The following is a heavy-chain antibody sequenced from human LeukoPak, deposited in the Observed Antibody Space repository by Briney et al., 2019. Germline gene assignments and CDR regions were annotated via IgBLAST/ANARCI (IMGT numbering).Heavy chain of an antibody. CDR3: ASYYYYDSSGYYFIGL. CDR1: GGSISSSSYY. V-gene: IGHV4-39*01. Sequence: SETLSLTCTVSGGSISSSSYYWGWIRQPPGKGLEWIGSIYYSGSTYYNPSLKSRVTISVDTSKNQFSLKLISVTAADTAVYYCASYYYYDSSGYYFIGLWGQGTLVTVSS. J-gene: IGHJ4*02. CDR2: IYYSGST. D-gene: IGHD3-22*01.